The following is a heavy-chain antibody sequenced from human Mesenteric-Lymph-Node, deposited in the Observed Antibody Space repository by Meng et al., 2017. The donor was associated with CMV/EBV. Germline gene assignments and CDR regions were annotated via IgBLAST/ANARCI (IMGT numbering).Heavy chain of an antibody. J-gene: IGHJ6*02. Sequence: GESLKISCAASGFTFNNYWMHWVRQAPGKGLVWVSQIKSEGISPSYADSVQGRFTISRDDANNTVYLQMNSLRDEDTAVYYCARVPNSGLYYGMDVWGQGTTVTVS. D-gene: IGHD2-8*01. CDR2: IKSEGISP. V-gene: IGHV3-74*01. CDR3: ARVPNSGLYYGMDV. CDR1: GFTFNNYW.